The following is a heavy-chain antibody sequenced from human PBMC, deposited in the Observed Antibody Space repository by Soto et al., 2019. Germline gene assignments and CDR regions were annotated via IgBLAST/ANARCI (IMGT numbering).Heavy chain of an antibody. V-gene: IGHV1-18*01. CDR3: ARDLPPVDY. J-gene: IGHJ4*02. CDR1: GYTFSSYF. CDR2: ISAYNGNT. Sequence: QVQLVQSGAEVKKPGASVKVSCKASGYTFSSYFISWVRQAPGQGLEWMGWISAYNGNTNYAQNLQGRVTMPADTSTSTAYMELRSLRSDDTSVYYCARDLPPVDYWGQGTLVSVSS.